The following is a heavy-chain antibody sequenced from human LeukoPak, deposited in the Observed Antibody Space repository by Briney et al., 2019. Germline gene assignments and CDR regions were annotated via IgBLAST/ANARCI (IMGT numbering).Heavy chain of an antibody. J-gene: IGHJ5*02. CDR3: ARGGYCSSTSCYFWFDP. V-gene: IGHV3-21*01. Sequence: PGESLRLSCAASGFTFSSYSMNWVRQAPGKGLEWVSSISSNSSYIYYADSVKGRFTISRGNAKNSLYLQMNSLRAEDTAVYYCARGGYCSSTSCYFWFDPWGQGTLVTVSS. CDR2: ISSNSSYI. D-gene: IGHD2-2*01. CDR1: GFTFSSYS.